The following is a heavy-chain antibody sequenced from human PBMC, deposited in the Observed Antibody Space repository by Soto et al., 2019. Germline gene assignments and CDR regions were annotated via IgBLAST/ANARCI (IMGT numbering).Heavy chain of an antibody. D-gene: IGHD2-2*01. CDR2: INTGNGDT. CDR3: ARQGASRILRDAFDI. CDR1: GYTFTRYA. Sequence: QVQLVQSGAEVKQPGASVKVSCKSSGYTFTRYAMHWVRQAPGQGLEWLGWINTGNGDTGFSQKFQGRVSITMDTAASTTYVEMSSLSSEDTAVYYCARQGASRILRDAFDIWGQGKLVTVAS. V-gene: IGHV1-3*04. J-gene: IGHJ3*02.